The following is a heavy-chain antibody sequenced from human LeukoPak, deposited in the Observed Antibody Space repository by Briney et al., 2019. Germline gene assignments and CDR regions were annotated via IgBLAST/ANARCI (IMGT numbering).Heavy chain of an antibody. J-gene: IGHJ4*02. CDR3: ARGGYYGSGTYYSPTSPH. D-gene: IGHD3-10*01. CDR1: GFTFSSYG. CDR2: ISGSGDNT. Sequence: GGSLRLSCATSGFTFSSYGMTWVRQAPGKGLEWVSSISGSGDNTYYADSVKGRFTFSRDNSKDTLYLQMNSLGAEDTAVYYCARGGYYGSGTYYSPTSPHWGQGTLVTVSS. V-gene: IGHV3-23*01.